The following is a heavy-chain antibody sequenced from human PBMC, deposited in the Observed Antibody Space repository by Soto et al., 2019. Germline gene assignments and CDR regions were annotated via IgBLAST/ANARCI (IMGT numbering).Heavy chain of an antibody. CDR2: ISSNGGST. J-gene: IGHJ4*02. V-gene: IGHV3-64*01. Sequence: GGSLRLSCAASGFTFSSYAKHWVRQAPGKGLEYVSAISSNGGSTYYANSVKGRFTISRDNSKNTLYLQMGSLRAEDMAVYYCARVAFYDFWNGYYKYFDYWGQGVLVTVSS. CDR3: ARVAFYDFWNGYYKYFDY. D-gene: IGHD3-3*01. CDR1: GFTFSSYA.